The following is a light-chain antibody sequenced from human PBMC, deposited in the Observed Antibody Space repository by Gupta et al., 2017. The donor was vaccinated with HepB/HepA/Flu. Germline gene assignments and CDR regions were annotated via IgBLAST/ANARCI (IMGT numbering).Light chain of an antibody. CDR2: DVS. V-gene: IGLV2-23*02. J-gene: IGLJ3*02. CDR1: SSDVGSYNL. CDR3: CSYAGSSTLV. Sequence: QSALTQPASVSGSPGQSSPISCTATSSDVGSYNLVSWYQQHLGKAPKLMIYDVSKRPSGVSNRFSGSKSGNTASLTISGLQAEDEADYYCCSYAGSSTLVFGGGTKLTVL.